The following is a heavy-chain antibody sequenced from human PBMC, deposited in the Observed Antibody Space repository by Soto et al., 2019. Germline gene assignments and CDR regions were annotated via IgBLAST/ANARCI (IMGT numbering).Heavy chain of an antibody. J-gene: IGHJ4*02. D-gene: IGHD3-3*01. CDR2: IYYSGST. Sequence: SETLSLTCTVSGGSVSSGSYYWSWIRQPPGKGLEWIGYIYYSGSTNYNPSLKSRVTISVDTSKNQFSLKLSSVTAADTAVYYCARGRWSGYYGYSFDYWGQGTLVTVSS. CDR3: ARGRWSGYYGYSFDY. CDR1: GGSVSSGSYY. V-gene: IGHV4-61*01.